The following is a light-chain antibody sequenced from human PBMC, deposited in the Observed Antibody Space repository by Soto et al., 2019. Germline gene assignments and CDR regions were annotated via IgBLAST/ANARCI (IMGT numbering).Light chain of an antibody. CDR3: QDSGFLPWR. CDR2: AAS. V-gene: IGKV3D-20*02. CDR1: QSVSNNY. Sequence: DIVLSMSLATLSVCPGERATLSCRASQSVSNNYLAWYQQKPGQAPRLLIYAASSRATGISDKFSGSGSGTDFTLTIFILEAEDGAGYCCQDSGFLPWRFCQG. J-gene: IGKJ1*01.